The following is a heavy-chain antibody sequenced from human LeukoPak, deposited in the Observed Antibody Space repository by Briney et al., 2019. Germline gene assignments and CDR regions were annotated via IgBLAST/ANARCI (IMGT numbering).Heavy chain of an antibody. V-gene: IGHV3-48*03. D-gene: IGHD3-10*01. Sequence: PGGSLRLSCAASGFTLSSYEMNWVRQAPGKGLEWVSYISSSGSTIYYADSVKGRFTISRDNAKNSLYLQMNSLRAEDTAVYYCARTAPPYYYGSGSLNWFDPWGQGTLVTVSS. CDR3: ARTAPPYYYGSGSLNWFDP. J-gene: IGHJ5*02. CDR2: ISSSGSTI. CDR1: GFTLSSYE.